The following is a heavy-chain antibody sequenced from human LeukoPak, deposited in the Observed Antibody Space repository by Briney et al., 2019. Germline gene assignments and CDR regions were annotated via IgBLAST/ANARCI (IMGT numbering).Heavy chain of an antibody. J-gene: IGHJ6*02. D-gene: IGHD4-11*01. V-gene: IGHV3-30*18. CDR2: ISYDGSNK. CDR1: GFTFSSYG. CDR3: AKECMTTGYYGMDV. Sequence: GGSLRLSCAASGFTFSSYGMHWVRQAPGKGLEWVAVISYDGSNKYYADSVEGRFTISRDNSKNTLYLQMNSLRAEDTAVYYCAKECMTTGYYGMDVWGQGTTVTVSS.